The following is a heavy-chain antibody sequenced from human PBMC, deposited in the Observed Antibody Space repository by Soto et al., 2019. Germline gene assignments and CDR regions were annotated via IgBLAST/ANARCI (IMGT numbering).Heavy chain of an antibody. CDR2: TYPFDSDT. V-gene: IGHV5-51*01. CDR1: GWTFTYYW. Sequence: PGDALNISCECSGWTFTYYWIFLVRQMAGKCLEWMGVTYPFDSDTRYSPSFQVRVTISAVQSTNTAYLELSRLQASDTAIYYCGRNYGGDTTGIDYWGQRTLVTVSS. CDR3: GRNYGGDTTGIDY. J-gene: IGHJ4*01. D-gene: IGHD3-16*01.